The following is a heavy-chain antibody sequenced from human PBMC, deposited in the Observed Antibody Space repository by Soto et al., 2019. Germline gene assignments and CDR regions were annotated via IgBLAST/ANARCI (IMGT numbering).Heavy chain of an antibody. CDR2: IYYSGSP. V-gene: IGHV4-59*01. Sequence: SETLSLTCTVSGGAISSYYWIWIRHPSGRGLEWIGYIYYSGSPNYNPSLKSRVTISVDTSKNHLSLNLTSVPPADTAVYYCARHLGFCSSXSCRPRFDPAGQGTLVTGSS. D-gene: IGHD2-2*01. CDR3: ARHLGFCSSXSCRPRFDP. CDR1: GGAISSYY. J-gene: IGHJ5*02.